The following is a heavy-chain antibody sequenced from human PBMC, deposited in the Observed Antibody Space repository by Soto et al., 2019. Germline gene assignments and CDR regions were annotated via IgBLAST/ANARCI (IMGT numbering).Heavy chain of an antibody. D-gene: IGHD6-13*01. CDR2: ISAYNGNT. J-gene: IGHJ3*02. CDR1: GYTFTSYG. V-gene: IGHV1-18*01. Sequence: QVPLVQSGAEVKKPGASVKVSCKASGYTFTSYGISWVRQAPGQGLEWMGWISAYNGNTNYAQKLQGRVTMTTDTSTSTAYMELRSLRSDDTAVYYCARDLGYSSSWLPRGAFDIWGQGTMVTVSS. CDR3: ARDLGYSSSWLPRGAFDI.